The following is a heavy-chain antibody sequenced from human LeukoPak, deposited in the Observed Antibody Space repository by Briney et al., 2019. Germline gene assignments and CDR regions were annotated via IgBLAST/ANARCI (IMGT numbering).Heavy chain of an antibody. J-gene: IGHJ3*01. CDR1: GFTLSNYA. CDR2: ISGSDGST. V-gene: IGHV3-23*01. CDR3: AKDLAYRSGWFLGAFDV. D-gene: IGHD6-19*01. Sequence: GGSLRLSRAASGFTLSNYAMSWVRQAPGEGLEWVSGISGSDGSTYYADSVKGRFSISRDNSKNTVYLQMNRLRAEDTAAYYCAKDLAYRSGWFLGAFDVWGQGTMVTVSS.